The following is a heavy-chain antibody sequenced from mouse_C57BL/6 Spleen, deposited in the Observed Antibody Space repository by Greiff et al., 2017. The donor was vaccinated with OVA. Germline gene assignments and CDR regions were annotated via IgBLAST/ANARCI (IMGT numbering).Heavy chain of an antibody. CDR1: GFSLTSYG. D-gene: IGHD2-2*01. CDR2: IWRGGST. Sequence: QVHVKQSGPGLVQPSQSLSITCTVSGFSLTSYGVHWVRQSPGKGLEWLGVIWRGGSTDYNAAFMSRLSITKDNSKSQVFFKMNSLQADDTAIYYCAKEDGYDVDAMDYWGQGTSVTVSS. V-gene: IGHV2-5*01. CDR3: AKEDGYDVDAMDY. J-gene: IGHJ4*01.